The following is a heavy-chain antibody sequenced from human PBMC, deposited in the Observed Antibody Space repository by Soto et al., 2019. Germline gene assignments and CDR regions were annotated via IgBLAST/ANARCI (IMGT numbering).Heavy chain of an antibody. Sequence: PPETLSLTCTVSGGSISSGGYYWSWIRQHPGKGLEWIGYIYYSGSTYYNPSLKSRVTISVDTSKNQFSLKLSSVTAADTAVYYCARGSYYYDSSGCVIDYWGQGTLVTVSS. D-gene: IGHD3-22*01. J-gene: IGHJ4*02. V-gene: IGHV4-31*03. CDR2: IYYSGST. CDR3: ARGSYYYDSSGCVIDY. CDR1: GGSISSGGYY.